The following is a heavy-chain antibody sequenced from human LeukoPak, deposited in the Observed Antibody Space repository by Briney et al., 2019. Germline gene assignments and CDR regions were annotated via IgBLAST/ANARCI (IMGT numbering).Heavy chain of an antibody. V-gene: IGHV3-30*18. CDR1: GFTFSRYG. CDR3: AKDRRGYTYNFDY. Sequence: PGGSLTLSCAGSGFTFSRYGRHWVGQAPGKGLEGVAVISNGGSNKYYADSVKGGVTVYRENTKKSLYLQMNSLRAEDTAVFYCAKDRRGYTYNFDYWGQGTLVTVSS. J-gene: IGHJ4*02. CDR2: ISNGGSNK. D-gene: IGHD5-18*01.